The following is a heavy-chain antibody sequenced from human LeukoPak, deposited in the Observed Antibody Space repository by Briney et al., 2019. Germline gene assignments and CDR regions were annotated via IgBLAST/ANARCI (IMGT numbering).Heavy chain of an antibody. CDR2: ISGSGGGT. V-gene: IGHV3-23*01. Sequence: PGGSLRLSCAVSGFTFSSYAMSWVRQAPGKGLEWVSAISGSGGGTFYADSVKGRFTISRDNAKNSLYLQMNSLRAEDTAVYYCARKFAVGATTFDYWGQGTLVTVSS. J-gene: IGHJ4*02. D-gene: IGHD1-26*01. CDR3: ARKFAVGATTFDY. CDR1: GFTFSSYA.